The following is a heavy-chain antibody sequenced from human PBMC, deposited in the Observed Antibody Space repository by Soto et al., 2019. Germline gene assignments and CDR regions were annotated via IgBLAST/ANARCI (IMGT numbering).Heavy chain of an antibody. Sequence: PSETLSLTCTVSGGSISSYYWSWIRQPPGKGLEWIGYIYYSGSTNYNPSLKSRVTISVDTSKNQFSLKLSSVTAADTAVYYCAGTPDFWSGYYTDWYYWGQGTLVTVSS. CDR2: IYYSGST. CDR1: GGSISSYY. V-gene: IGHV4-59*01. CDR3: AGTPDFWSGYYTDWYY. D-gene: IGHD3-3*01. J-gene: IGHJ4*02.